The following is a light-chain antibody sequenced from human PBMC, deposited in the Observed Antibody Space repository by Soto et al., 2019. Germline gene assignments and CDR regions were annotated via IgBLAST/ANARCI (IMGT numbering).Light chain of an antibody. CDR1: TGAVTSGHY. CDR2: DTS. J-gene: IGLJ2*01. V-gene: IGLV7-46*01. CDR3: LRSYSGPRGPRVV. Sequence: QTVVTQEPSLTVSPGGTVTLTCGSSTGAVTSGHYPYWFQQKPGQAPRTLIYDTSSKHSWTPARFSGSLLGGKGALTLSGAQPEDEAEYYCLRSYSGPRGPRVVFGGGTKLTVL.